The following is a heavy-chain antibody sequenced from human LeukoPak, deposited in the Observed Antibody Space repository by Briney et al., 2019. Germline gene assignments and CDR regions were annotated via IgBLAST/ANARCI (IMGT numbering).Heavy chain of an antibody. CDR3: ARDVPYYDFWSGYFRGNWFDP. Sequence: ASVKVSCKASRYTFTGYYMHSVRQSPGQGLEWMGWINPNSGGTNYAQKFQGRVTMTRDTSISTAYMELSRLRYDDTAVYYCARDVPYYDFWSGYFRGNWFDPWGQGTLVTVSS. CDR1: RYTFTGYY. J-gene: IGHJ5*02. D-gene: IGHD3-3*01. V-gene: IGHV1-2*02. CDR2: INPNSGGT.